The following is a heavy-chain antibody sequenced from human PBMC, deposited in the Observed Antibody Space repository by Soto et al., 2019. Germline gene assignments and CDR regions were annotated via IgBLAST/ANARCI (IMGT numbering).Heavy chain of an antibody. CDR1: GGSISSSSYY. Sequence: SETLSLTCTVSGGSISSSSYYWGWIRQPPGKGLEWIGSIYYSGSTYYNPSLKGRVTISVDTSKNQFSLKLSSVTAADTAVYYCARQDPSPGSYYFDYWGQGTLVTVSS. CDR3: ARQDPSPGSYYFDY. J-gene: IGHJ4*02. V-gene: IGHV4-39*01. D-gene: IGHD6-6*01. CDR2: IYYSGST.